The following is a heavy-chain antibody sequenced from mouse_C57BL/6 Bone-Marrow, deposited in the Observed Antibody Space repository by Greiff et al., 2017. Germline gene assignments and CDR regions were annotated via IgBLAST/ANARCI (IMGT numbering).Heavy chain of an antibody. CDR1: GYTFTDYY. Sequence: VQLQQSGPELVKPGASVKISCKASGYTFTDYYMNWVKQSHGKSLEWIGDINPNNGGTSYNQKFKGKATLTVDKSSSTAYMELRSLTSEDSAVYYCARWGYYGSSYVNYFDYWGQGTTLTVSS. D-gene: IGHD1-1*01. J-gene: IGHJ2*01. CDR2: INPNNGGT. V-gene: IGHV1-26*01. CDR3: ARWGYYGSSYVNYFDY.